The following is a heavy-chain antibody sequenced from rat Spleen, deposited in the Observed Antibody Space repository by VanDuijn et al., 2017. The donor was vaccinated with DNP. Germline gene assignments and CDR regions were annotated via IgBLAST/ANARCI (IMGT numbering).Heavy chain of an antibody. V-gene: IGHV5-31*01. CDR3: ARSIPAIRGYYFDY. CDR1: GFTFNNYW. D-gene: IGHD1-4*01. CDR2: IPSGSGT. Sequence: EVQLVESGGDLVQPGRSLKLSCVASGFTFNNYWMTWIRQVPGEGLEWVASIPSGSGTYHRDSVKGRFTNSRDNAKSTLYLQVNSLRSEDTATYYCARSIPAIRGYYFDYWGQGVMVTVSS. J-gene: IGHJ2*01.